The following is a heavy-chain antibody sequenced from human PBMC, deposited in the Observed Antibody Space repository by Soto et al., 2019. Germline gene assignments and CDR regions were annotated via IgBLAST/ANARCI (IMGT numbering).Heavy chain of an antibody. Sequence: GGSLRLSCAASGFTFSSYALGWGRQASGRGLECVSAISVSGVSTFYADSVKGRFTISRDTSKNTLYLQMNTLTAEDTAVYYCAKDHRIWGRLVEYMDVWGQGTTVTVSS. CDR3: AKDHRIWGRLVEYMDV. CDR2: ISVSGVST. V-gene: IGHV3-23*01. D-gene: IGHD3-10*01. CDR1: GFTFSSYA. J-gene: IGHJ6*02.